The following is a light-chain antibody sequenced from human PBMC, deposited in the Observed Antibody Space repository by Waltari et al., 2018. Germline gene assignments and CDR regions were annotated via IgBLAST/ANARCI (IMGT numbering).Light chain of an antibody. J-gene: IGLJ3*02. CDR2: DVT. CDR3: CSYAGSRTWV. V-gene: IGLV2-11*01. CDR1: RSDVGSYNF. Sequence: QSALTQPRSVSGSPGQSFTISCTGTRSDVGSYNFVSWYQQHPGKAPKLMLYDVTRRPSGVSNRFSGSKSGNTASLTISGLQAEDEAIYYCCSYAGSRTWVFGGGAKLTVL.